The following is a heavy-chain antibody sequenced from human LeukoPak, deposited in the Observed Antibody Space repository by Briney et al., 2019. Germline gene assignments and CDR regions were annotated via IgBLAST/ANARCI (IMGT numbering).Heavy chain of an antibody. D-gene: IGHD2-15*01. J-gene: IGHJ4*02. Sequence: GGSLRLSCAASGFTFSSLAMTWVRQAPGKGLEWVSGISDGGGGTSYADSVEGRFTISRDNSQSTLYLQMNSLRAEDTAVYYCAKDRVCSGGSCYFDYWGQGTLVTVSS. CDR1: GFTFSSLA. V-gene: IGHV3-23*01. CDR2: ISDGGGGT. CDR3: AKDRVCSGGSCYFDY.